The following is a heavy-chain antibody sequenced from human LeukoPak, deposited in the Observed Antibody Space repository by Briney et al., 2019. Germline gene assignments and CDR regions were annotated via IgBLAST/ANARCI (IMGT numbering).Heavy chain of an antibody. D-gene: IGHD1-26*01. V-gene: IGHV3-23*01. Sequence: GGSLRLSCAASGFTFSSYAMSWVRQAPGQGLEWVSAISGSGGSTYYADSVKGRFTISRDNSKSTLYLQMNSLRAEDTAVYYCAKDRWELVGDFDYWGQGTLVTVSS. CDR3: AKDRWELVGDFDY. CDR2: ISGSGGST. J-gene: IGHJ4*02. CDR1: GFTFSSYA.